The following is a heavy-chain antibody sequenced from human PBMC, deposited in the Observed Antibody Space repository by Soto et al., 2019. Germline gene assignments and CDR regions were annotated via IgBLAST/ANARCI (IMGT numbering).Heavy chain of an antibody. CDR2: IIPIFGTA. D-gene: IGHD6-6*01. CDR1: GGTFSSYA. CDR3: ARDNDSSSSYYYYGMDV. J-gene: IGHJ6*02. Sequence: QVQLVQSGAEVKKPGSSVKVSCKASGGTFSSYAIRWVRQAPGQGLEWMGGIIPIFGTANYAQKFQGRVTITADESTSTAYMELSSLRSEDTAVYYCARDNDSSSSYYYYGMDVWGQGTTVTVSS. V-gene: IGHV1-69*01.